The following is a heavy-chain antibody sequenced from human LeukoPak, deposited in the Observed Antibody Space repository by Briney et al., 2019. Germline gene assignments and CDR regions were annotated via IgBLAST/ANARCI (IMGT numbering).Heavy chain of an antibody. J-gene: IGHJ4*02. CDR2: IYYSGST. D-gene: IGHD4-17*01. CDR1: GGSISSSSYY. CDR3: ARLTVTADY. Sequence: SETLSLTCTVSGGSISSSSYYWGWIRQPPGKGLEWIGSIYYSGSTYYNPSLKSRVAISVDTSKNQFSLKLSSVTAADTAVYYCARLTVTADYWGQGTLVTVSS. V-gene: IGHV4-39*01.